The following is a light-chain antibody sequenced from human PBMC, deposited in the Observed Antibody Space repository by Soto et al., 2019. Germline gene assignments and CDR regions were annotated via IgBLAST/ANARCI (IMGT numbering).Light chain of an antibody. V-gene: IGKV2-28*01. CDR1: QSLLYSDGDNY. J-gene: IGKJ5*01. Sequence: VKNQSPLSLPVTPGEPASISCRSSQSLLYSDGDNYLDWYLQKPGQSPQLLIYLASNRASGVPARFSGSGSGTHFTLNISRVEAEDVGLSCCMQGLHTPNTSGQGTRL. CDR3: MQGLHTPNT. CDR2: LAS.